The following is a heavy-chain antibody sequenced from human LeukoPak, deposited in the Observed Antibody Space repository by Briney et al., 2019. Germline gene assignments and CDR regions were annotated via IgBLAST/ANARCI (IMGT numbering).Heavy chain of an antibody. V-gene: IGHV1-69*13. Sequence: GASVKVSCKASGYTFTSYGISWVRQAPGQGLEWMGGIIPIFGTANYAQKFQGKVTITADESTSTAYMELSSLRSEDTAVYYCARKGRAAAGTRRYYYYGMDVWGQGTTVTVSS. D-gene: IGHD6-13*01. J-gene: IGHJ6*02. CDR3: ARKGRAAAGTRRYYYYGMDV. CDR1: GYTFTSYG. CDR2: IIPIFGTA.